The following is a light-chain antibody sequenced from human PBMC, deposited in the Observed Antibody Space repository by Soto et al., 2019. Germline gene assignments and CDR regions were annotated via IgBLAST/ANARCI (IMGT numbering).Light chain of an antibody. CDR3: ASWDDSLNGPV. CDR2: SNN. J-gene: IGLJ3*02. Sequence: QSVLTQPPSASGTPGQRVTIYCSGSSSNIGSNTVNWYQQLPGTAPKLLIYSNNQRPSGVPDRFSGSKSGTSASLAISGLQSEDEADYCCASWDDSLNGPVFGGGTKLTVL. V-gene: IGLV1-44*01. CDR1: SSNIGSNT.